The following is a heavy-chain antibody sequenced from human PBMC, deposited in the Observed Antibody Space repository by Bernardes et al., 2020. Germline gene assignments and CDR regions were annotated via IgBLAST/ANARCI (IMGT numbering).Heavy chain of an antibody. J-gene: IGHJ4*02. CDR2: ISGSGSDV. V-gene: IGHV3-11*01. CDR1: GFTFGDFY. D-gene: IGHD3-10*01. Sequence: GGSLRLSCAASGFTFGDFYMSWIRQAPGKGLEWVSYISGSGSDVYADSVKGRFTISRDNGKNSFYLQMNSLRAEDTAVYYCTRDFYSRTGMFPDSWGQGTLVSVSS. CDR3: TRDFYSRTGMFPDS.